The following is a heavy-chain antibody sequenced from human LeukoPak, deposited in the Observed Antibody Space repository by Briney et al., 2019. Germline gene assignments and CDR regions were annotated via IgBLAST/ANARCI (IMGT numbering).Heavy chain of an antibody. Sequence: VKPSQTLSPTCTVSGCSISSYYWSWIRQPPGKGLECIGYIYYSGSTNYNPSLKSRVTISVDTSKNQFSLKLSSVTAADTAVYYCARRTYFYDSSGYYFDYWGQGTLVTVSS. CDR3: ARRTYFYDSSGYYFDY. V-gene: IGHV4-59*01. D-gene: IGHD3-22*01. CDR1: GCSISSYY. J-gene: IGHJ4*02. CDR2: IYYSGST.